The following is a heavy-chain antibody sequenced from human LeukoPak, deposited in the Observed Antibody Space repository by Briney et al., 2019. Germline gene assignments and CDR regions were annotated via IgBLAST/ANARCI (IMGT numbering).Heavy chain of an antibody. CDR2: INPNSGGT. J-gene: IGHJ5*02. Sequence: ASVKVSCKASGYTFTGYYMHWVRPAPGQGLEWMGWINPNSGGTNYAQKFQGRVTMTRDTSISTAYMELSRLGSDDTAVYYCARGVPPSSWFDPWGQGTLVTVSS. V-gene: IGHV1-2*02. D-gene: IGHD3-10*02. CDR1: GYTFTGYY. CDR3: ARGVPPSSWFDP.